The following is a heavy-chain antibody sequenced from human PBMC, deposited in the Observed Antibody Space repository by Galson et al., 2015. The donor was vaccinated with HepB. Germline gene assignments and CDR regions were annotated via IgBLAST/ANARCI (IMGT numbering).Heavy chain of an antibody. CDR2: ISSNGGST. CDR3: EKGPGAAPLRNWSDP. V-gene: IGHV3-64D*06. J-gene: IGHJ5*02. CDR1: GFTFSSYA. D-gene: IGHD3-16*01. Sequence: SLRLSCAASGFTFSSYAMHWVRQAPGKGLEYVSPISSNGGSTYYADSVKGRFTISRDNSKNTLYLQMNSLRAEDTDVYYCEKGPGAAPLRNWSDPWGQGTLVTVSS.